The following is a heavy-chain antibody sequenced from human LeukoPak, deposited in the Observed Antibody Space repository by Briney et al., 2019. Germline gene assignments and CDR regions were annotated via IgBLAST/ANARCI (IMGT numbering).Heavy chain of an antibody. D-gene: IGHD6-13*01. CDR3: ARDSGIAAAGTA. CDR1: GYTFTSYY. V-gene: IGHV1-46*01. J-gene: IGHJ4*02. Sequence: ASVKVSCKASGYTFTSYYMHWVRQAPGQGLEWMGIINPSGGSTSYAQKFQGRVTMTRDTSTSTVYMELSSLRSDDTAVYYCARDSGIAAAGTAWGQGTLVTVSS. CDR2: INPSGGST.